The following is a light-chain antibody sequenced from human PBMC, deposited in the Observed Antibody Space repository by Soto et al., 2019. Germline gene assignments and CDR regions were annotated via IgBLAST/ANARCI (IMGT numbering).Light chain of an antibody. V-gene: IGKV3-15*01. CDR2: AAS. CDR1: QNVSRN. J-gene: IGKJ2*01. Sequence: EIVMTQSPATLSVSPGERATLSCRASQNVSRNLAWYQQKPGQAPRLLIYAASTRATGIPARFSGSGSGTEFTLTISSLQSEDFAVYYCQQYNNWPYTFGQGTKLEIK. CDR3: QQYNNWPYT.